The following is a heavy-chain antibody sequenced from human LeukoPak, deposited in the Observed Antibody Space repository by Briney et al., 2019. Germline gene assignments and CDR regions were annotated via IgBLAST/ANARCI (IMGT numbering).Heavy chain of an antibody. CDR2: IYYSGST. CDR1: GGSISSYY. J-gene: IGHJ4*02. CDR3: ARGNGDYFDY. V-gene: IGHV4-59*01. Sequence: SETLPLTCTVSGGSISSYYWSWIRQPPGKGLEWIGYIYYSGSTNYNPSLKSRVTISVDTSKNQFSLKLSSVTAADTAVYYCARGNGDYFDYWGQGTLVTVSS. D-gene: IGHD4-17*01.